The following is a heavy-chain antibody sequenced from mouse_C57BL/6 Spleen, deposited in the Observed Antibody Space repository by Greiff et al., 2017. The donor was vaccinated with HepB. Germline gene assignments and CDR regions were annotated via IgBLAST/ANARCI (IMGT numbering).Heavy chain of an antibody. CDR3: AREDYGSSYGYFDV. J-gene: IGHJ1*03. Sequence: VKLMESGPGLVQPSQSLSITCTVSGFSLTSYGVHWVRQSPGKGLEWLGVIWSGGSTDYNAAFISRLSISKDNSKSQVFFKMNSLQADDTAIYYCAREDYGSSYGYFDVWGTGTTVTVSS. CDR1: GFSLTSYG. V-gene: IGHV2-2*01. D-gene: IGHD1-1*01. CDR2: IWSGGST.